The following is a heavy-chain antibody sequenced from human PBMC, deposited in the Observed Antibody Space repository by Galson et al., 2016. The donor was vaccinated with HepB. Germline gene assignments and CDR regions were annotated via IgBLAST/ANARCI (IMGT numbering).Heavy chain of an antibody. CDR3: AKEGCYYVSSGCGFDY. V-gene: IGHV3-30*18. D-gene: IGHD3-22*01. CDR2: ISYDGSNK. Sequence: SLRFSCAVSGFTFSRYGMYWVRQAPAKGLEWVALISYDGSNKYYADSVKGRFTISRDNSKNTLYLQMNSLRVEDTAVYYCAKEGCYYVSSGCGFDYWGQGTLVTVSS. J-gene: IGHJ4*02. CDR1: GFTFSRYG.